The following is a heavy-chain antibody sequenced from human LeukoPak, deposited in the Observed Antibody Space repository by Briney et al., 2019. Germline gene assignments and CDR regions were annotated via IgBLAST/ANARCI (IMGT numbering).Heavy chain of an antibody. V-gene: IGHV4-31*03. J-gene: IGHJ6*02. Sequence: SETLSLTCTVSGGSISSGGYYWSWIRQHPGKGLEWIGYIYYSGSTYYNPSLKSRVTISVDTSKNQFSLKLSSVTAADTAVYYCAASGYRYYYGMDVWGQGTTVTVSS. D-gene: IGHD3-3*01. CDR3: AASGYRYYYGMDV. CDR1: GGSISSGGYY. CDR2: IYYSGST.